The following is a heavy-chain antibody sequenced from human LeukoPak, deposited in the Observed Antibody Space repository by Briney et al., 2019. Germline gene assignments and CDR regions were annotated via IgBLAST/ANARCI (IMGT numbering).Heavy chain of an antibody. D-gene: IGHD3-10*01. V-gene: IGHV1-18*01. CDR1: GYTFTSYG. Sequence: ASVKVSCKASGYTFTSYGISWVRQAPGQGLEWMGWISAYNGNTNYVQKLQGRVTMTTDTSTSTAYMELRSLRSDDTAVYYCARQVGYYGSGKNDYWGQGTLVTVSS. CDR3: ARQVGYYGSGKNDY. J-gene: IGHJ4*02. CDR2: ISAYNGNT.